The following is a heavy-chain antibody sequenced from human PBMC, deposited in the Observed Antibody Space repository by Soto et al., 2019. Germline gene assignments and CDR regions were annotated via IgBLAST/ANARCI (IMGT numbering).Heavy chain of an antibody. J-gene: IGHJ4*02. Sequence: EVQLVESGGGLVQPGGSLRLSCAASGFTFSSYWMHWVRQAPGKRLVWVSRINSDGSSTSYADSVKGRFTISRDNAKNTLYMQMISLRVEDTAVYYCVRTSIVVAAATREDYWGQGTLVTVSS. V-gene: IGHV3-74*01. D-gene: IGHD2-15*01. CDR3: VRTSIVVAAATREDY. CDR2: INSDGSST. CDR1: GFTFSSYW.